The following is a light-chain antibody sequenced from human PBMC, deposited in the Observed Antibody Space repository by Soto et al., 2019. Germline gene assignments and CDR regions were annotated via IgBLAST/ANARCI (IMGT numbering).Light chain of an antibody. Sequence: QSALTQPASVSGSPGQSITISCTGTSSDVGGYNYVSWYQQHPGKAPKLMIYEVSNRPSGVSNRFSGSKSGNTASLTISGLQAEDEEDYYCSSYTRNSTLVFGVGTKLTVL. V-gene: IGLV2-14*01. J-gene: IGLJ2*01. CDR3: SSYTRNSTLV. CDR2: EVS. CDR1: SSDVGGYNY.